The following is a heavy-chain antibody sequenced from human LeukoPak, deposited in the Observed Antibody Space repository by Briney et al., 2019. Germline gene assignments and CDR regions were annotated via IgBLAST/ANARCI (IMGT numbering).Heavy chain of an antibody. CDR1: GYSFTNYW. CDR2: IYPGDSDT. CDR3: ARRTGDSSGYIDY. J-gene: IGHJ4*02. Sequence: GESLQISCKGSGYSFTNYWIAWVRQMPGKGLGWMGIIYPGDSDTRYSPSFQGQVTISVDKSISTAYLQWSSLKASDTAMYYCARRTGDSSGYIDYWGQGTLVTVSS. D-gene: IGHD3-22*01. V-gene: IGHV5-51*01.